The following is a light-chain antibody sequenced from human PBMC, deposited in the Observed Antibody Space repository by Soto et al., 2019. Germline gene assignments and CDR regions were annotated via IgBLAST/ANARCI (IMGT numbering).Light chain of an antibody. CDR2: GAS. V-gene: IGKV3-20*01. CDR3: QQYGSSLPWT. CDR1: QSVSSSY. J-gene: IGKJ1*01. Sequence: EILFTQSPGTLSLSPGERATLSCRASQSVSSSYLAWYQQKPGQAPRLLIYGASSRATGIPDRFSGSGSGADFTLTISRLEPEDFAVYYCQQYGSSLPWTFGQGTKVDIK.